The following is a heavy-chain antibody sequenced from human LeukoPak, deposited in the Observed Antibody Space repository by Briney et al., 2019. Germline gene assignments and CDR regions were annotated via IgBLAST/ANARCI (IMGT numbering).Heavy chain of an antibody. V-gene: IGHV4-4*07. CDR3: ATLIVGARCYYNL. CDR2: ISASGST. CDR1: CVDFMSGYY. J-gene: IGHJ2*01. Sequence: SETVSLTRTVSCVDFMSGYYWNCIRQPVGEGLVWIGRISASGSTPSNTSLKSRLNMSVDTSKSQFSLSLSSVTAADTAVYYCATLIVGARCYYNLCGRGTVVSVSS. D-gene: IGHD2-21*01.